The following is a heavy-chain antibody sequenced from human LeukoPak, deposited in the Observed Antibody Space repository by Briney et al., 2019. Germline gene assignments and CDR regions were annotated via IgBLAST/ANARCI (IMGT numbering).Heavy chain of an antibody. J-gene: IGHJ4*02. D-gene: IGHD3-10*01. Sequence: SETLSLTCIVSGGSISSSGYYWSWIRQPPGKGLEWIGEINHSGSTNYNPSLKSRVTISVDTSKNQFSLKLSSVTAADTAVYYCARRRLLWFGELLPSFRGYFDYWGQGTLVTVSS. V-gene: IGHV4-39*07. CDR3: ARRRLLWFGELLPSFRGYFDY. CDR1: GGSISSSGYY. CDR2: INHSGST.